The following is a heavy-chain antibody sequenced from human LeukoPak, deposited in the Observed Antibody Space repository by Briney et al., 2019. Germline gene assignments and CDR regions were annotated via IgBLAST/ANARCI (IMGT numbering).Heavy chain of an antibody. V-gene: IGHV4-38-2*02. Sequence: SETLSLTCTVSGYSISSGYYWGWIRQPPGKGLEWIGSIYHSGSTYYNPSLKSRVTISVDTSKNQFSLKLSSVTAADTAVYYCVREYYYGSGSYRPYYYYMDVWGKGTTVTVSS. J-gene: IGHJ6*03. CDR1: GYSISSGYY. CDR3: VREYYYGSGSYRPYYYYMDV. CDR2: IYHSGST. D-gene: IGHD3-10*01.